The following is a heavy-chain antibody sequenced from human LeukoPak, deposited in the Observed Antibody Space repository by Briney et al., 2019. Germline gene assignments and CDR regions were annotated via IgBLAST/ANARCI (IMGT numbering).Heavy chain of an antibody. CDR1: GFTFSSYA. J-gene: IGHJ4*02. CDR2: ISYDGSNK. V-gene: IGHV3-30-3*01. Sequence: PGGSLRLSCAASGFTFSSYAMHWVRQAPGKGLEWVAVISYDGSNKYYADSVKGRFTISRDNSKNTLYLQMNSLRAEDTAVYYCAKDRPDYDFWSGYYENGYFDYWGQGTLVTVSS. D-gene: IGHD3-3*01. CDR3: AKDRPDYDFWSGYYENGYFDY.